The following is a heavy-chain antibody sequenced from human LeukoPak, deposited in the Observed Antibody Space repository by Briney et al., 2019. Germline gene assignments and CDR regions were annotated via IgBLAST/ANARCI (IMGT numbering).Heavy chain of an antibody. D-gene: IGHD3-10*01. J-gene: IGHJ4*02. CDR3: ARDMSLLWFGDPFDY. V-gene: IGHV3-48*02. CDR2: ISSSSTVI. Sequence: PGGSLRLSCAASGFTFTTYAMSWVRQAPGKGLEWVAYISSSSTVIYYADSVRGRFTISRDNGKNSLYLQMDSLRDEDTAVYYCARDMSLLWFGDPFDYWGQGTLVTVSS. CDR1: GFTFTTYA.